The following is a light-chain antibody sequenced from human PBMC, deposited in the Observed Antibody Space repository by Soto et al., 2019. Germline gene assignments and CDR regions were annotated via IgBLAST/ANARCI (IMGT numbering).Light chain of an antibody. CDR2: AAS. J-gene: IGKJ1*01. Sequence: DIQMAQSPSSLSASVGDRVTITCRASQSISSYLNWYQQKPGKAPKLLIYAASSLQSGVPSRFSGSGSGTEYTLTISRLQPDDFATYYCQQYHGYSWKCRQGTKV. CDR3: QQYHGYSWK. CDR1: QSISSY. V-gene: IGKV1-39*01.